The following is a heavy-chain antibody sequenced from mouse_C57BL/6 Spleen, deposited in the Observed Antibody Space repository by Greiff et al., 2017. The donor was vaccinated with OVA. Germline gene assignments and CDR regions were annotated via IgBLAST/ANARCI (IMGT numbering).Heavy chain of an antibody. J-gene: IGHJ2*01. Sequence: QVQLKQPGAELVKPGASVKMSCKASGYTFTSYWITWVKQRPGQGLEWIGDIYPGSGSTNYNEKFKSKATLTVDTSSSTAYMQLSSLTSEDSAVYYCAKGHDGYYGYYFDYWGQGTTLTVSS. CDR3: AKGHDGYYGYYFDY. CDR2: IYPGSGST. CDR1: GYTFTSYW. D-gene: IGHD2-3*01. V-gene: IGHV1-55*01.